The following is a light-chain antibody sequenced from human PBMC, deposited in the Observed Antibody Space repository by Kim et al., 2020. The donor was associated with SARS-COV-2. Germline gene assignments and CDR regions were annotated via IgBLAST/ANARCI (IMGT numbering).Light chain of an antibody. CDR1: QDISSH. V-gene: IGKV1-9*01. Sequence: DIQLTQSPSFLSASVGDRVTITCRASQDISSHLAWYQQKPGKAPKLLIYAASTLQSGVPSRFSGSGSGTEFTLTISSLQPEGFVTYYCEQLSGYYTFGQGTKLEIK. J-gene: IGKJ2*01. CDR3: EQLSGYYT. CDR2: AAS.